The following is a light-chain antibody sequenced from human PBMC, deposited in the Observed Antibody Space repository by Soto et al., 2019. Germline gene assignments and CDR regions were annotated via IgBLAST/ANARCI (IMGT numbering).Light chain of an antibody. CDR2: GNS. CDR3: QSYDSSLSGYV. V-gene: IGLV1-40*01. Sequence: QSGLAEPPSVSGAPGQRVTISCTWSSSNIGAGYDVHWYQQLPRTAPKLLIYGNSNRPSGVPDRFSGSKSGTSASLAITGLQAEDEADYYCQSYDSSLSGYVFGTGTKVTVL. CDR1: SSNIGAGYD. J-gene: IGLJ1*01.